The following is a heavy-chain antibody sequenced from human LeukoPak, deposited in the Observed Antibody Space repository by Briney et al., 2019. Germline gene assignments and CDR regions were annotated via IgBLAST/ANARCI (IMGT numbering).Heavy chain of an antibody. J-gene: IGHJ4*02. CDR1: GGSISSSTYY. Sequence: SETLSLTCTVSGGSISSSTYYWGWIRQPPGKGLEWIVNIYYSGSTYYSPSLKSRVTISVDTSKNQFSLKLSSVTAADTAVYYCARQAYYSDSSGYYLFDYWGQGTLVTVSS. V-gene: IGHV4-39*01. CDR2: IYYSGST. D-gene: IGHD3-22*01. CDR3: ARQAYYSDSSGYYLFDY.